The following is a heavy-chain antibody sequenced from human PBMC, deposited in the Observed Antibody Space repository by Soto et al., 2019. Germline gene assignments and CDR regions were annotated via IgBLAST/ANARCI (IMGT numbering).Heavy chain of an antibody. CDR1: GLTFNTSG. CDR2: ISYDGATQ. CDR3: ARGYSGYDSSRYYYGMDV. V-gene: IGHV3-30*03. J-gene: IGHJ6*02. D-gene: IGHD5-12*01. Sequence: GGSLSLSCEVSGLTFNTSGMHWVRQAPGKGLEWLAVISYDGATQYYGDTVKGRFTISRDNSKNTLFLHMGRLRAEDTAMYYCARGYSGYDSSRYYYGMDVWGQGTTVTVSS.